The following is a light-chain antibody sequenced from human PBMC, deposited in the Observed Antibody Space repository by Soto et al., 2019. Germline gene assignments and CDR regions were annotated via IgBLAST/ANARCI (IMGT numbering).Light chain of an antibody. CDR1: QSVLYSSTNKNY. J-gene: IGKJ2*01. CDR2: WAS. Sequence: DIVMTQSPDSLAVSLGERATINCKSSQSVLYSSTNKNYVAWYQQKPGQPPKLLIYWASTRESGVPDRFSGSGSGTDFTLTISSLQAEDVAVYYCQQYYSTLYTFGQGTKLEIK. CDR3: QQYYSTLYT. V-gene: IGKV4-1*01.